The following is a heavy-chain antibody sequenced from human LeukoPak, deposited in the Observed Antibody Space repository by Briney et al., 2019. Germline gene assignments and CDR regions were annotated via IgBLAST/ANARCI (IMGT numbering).Heavy chain of an antibody. V-gene: IGHV4-38-2*01. CDR1: GYSISSGYY. CDR3: ARILDNWFDP. CDR2: IYHRGST. Sequence: SETLSLTCAVSGYSISSGYYWGWIRQPPGKGLEWIGSIYHRGSTYYNPSLKSRVTISVDTSKNQFSLKLSSVTAADTAVYYCARILDNWFDPWGQGTLVTVSS. J-gene: IGHJ5*02.